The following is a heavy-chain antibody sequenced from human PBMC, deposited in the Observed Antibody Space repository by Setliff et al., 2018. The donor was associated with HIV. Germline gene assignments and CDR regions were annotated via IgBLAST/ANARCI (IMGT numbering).Heavy chain of an antibody. Sequence: ASVKVSCKASGYPFSNFGISWVRQAPGQGLEWMAWINVYNGDTNFAQKFQGRVTLTKDTSTGTAFMELRSLRSDDTAVYYCATDRTQTGINLVRGIIRDPERYPLDHWGQGTLVTVSS. D-gene: IGHD3-10*01. V-gene: IGHV1-18*01. CDR3: ATDRTQTGINLVRGIIRDPERYPLDH. J-gene: IGHJ4*02. CDR1: GYPFSNFG. CDR2: INVYNGDT.